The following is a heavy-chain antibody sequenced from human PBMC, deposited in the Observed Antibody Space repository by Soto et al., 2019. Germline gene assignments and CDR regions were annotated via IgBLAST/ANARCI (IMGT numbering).Heavy chain of an antibody. D-gene: IGHD6-13*01. CDR1: GYTFTGYY. Sequence: ASVKVSCKASGYTFTGYYMHWVRQAPGQGLEWMGWIKPNSGGTNYAQKFQGWVTMTRDTSISTAYMELSRLRSDDTAEYYCTMPGYSSSWYYSEGYFQHWGQGTLVTVSS. J-gene: IGHJ1*01. V-gene: IGHV1-2*04. CDR3: TMPGYSSSWYYSEGYFQH. CDR2: IKPNSGGT.